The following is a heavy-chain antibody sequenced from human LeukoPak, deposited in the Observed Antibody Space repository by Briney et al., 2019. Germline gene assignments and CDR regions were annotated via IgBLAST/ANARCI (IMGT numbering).Heavy chain of an antibody. D-gene: IGHD3-10*01. J-gene: IGHJ4*02. V-gene: IGHV1-69*04. CDR3: ARDSSSVLLWFGEFPIFDY. CDR2: IIPIADIT. Sequence: ASVKDSCKASGGTFSNSAISWVRQAPGQGLEWMGRIIPIADITNHAQKFQGRVTFSADKSTSTAYMELRSLRSDDTAVYYCARDSSSVLLWFGEFPIFDYWGQGTLVTVSS. CDR1: GGTFSNSA.